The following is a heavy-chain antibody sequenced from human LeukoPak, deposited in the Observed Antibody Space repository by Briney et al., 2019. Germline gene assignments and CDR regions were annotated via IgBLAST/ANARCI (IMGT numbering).Heavy chain of an antibody. D-gene: IGHD6-13*01. CDR3: ARAIAAAGTARGWFDP. V-gene: IGHV4-39*01. CDR2: IYYSGST. CDR1: GGSISSSSYY. J-gene: IGHJ5*02. Sequence: PSKTLSLTCTVSGGSISSSSYYWGWIRQPPGKGLEWIGSIYYSGSTYYNPSLKSRVTISVDTSKNQFSLKLSSVTAADTAVYYCARAIAAAGTARGWFDPWGQGTLVTVSS.